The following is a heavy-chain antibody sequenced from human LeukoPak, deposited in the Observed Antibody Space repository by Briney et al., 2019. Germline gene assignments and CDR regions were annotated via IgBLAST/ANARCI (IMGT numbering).Heavy chain of an antibody. J-gene: IGHJ4*02. Sequence: GGSLRLSCAASGFTFNIYAMNWVRQAPGKGLEWVAAISGSGVSTRDADSVKGRFTISRDNSKNTLYLQMSSLRAEDTAVYYCAKDHMSSPVTYGYSFDSWGKGTLVTVSS. CDR3: AKDHMSSPVTYGYSFDS. CDR2: ISGSGVST. CDR1: GFTFNIYA. D-gene: IGHD5-18*01. V-gene: IGHV3-23*01.